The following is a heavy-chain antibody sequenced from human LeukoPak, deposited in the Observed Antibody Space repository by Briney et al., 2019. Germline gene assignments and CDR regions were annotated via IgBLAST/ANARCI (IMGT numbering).Heavy chain of an antibody. CDR1: GGSFSGYY. J-gene: IGHJ4*02. CDR2: INHSGST. D-gene: IGHD1-26*01. CDR3: ARGGWEPGVFDY. V-gene: IGHV4-34*01. Sequence: SETLSLTCAVYGGSFSGYYWSWIRQPPGKGLEWIGEINHSGSTNYNPSLKSRVTISVDTSKNQFSLKLSSVTAADTAVYYCARGGWEPGVFDYWGQGTLVTVSS.